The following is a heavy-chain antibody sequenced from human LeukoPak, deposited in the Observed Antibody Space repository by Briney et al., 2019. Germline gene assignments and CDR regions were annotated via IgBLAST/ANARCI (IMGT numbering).Heavy chain of an antibody. D-gene: IGHD3-10*01. CDR3: ARLGYYGSGSPDYYYYMDV. Sequence: SETLSLTCTVSGYSISSGFYWGWIRQPPGKGLEWIGSIYHSGSTHYNSSLKSRVTISVDTSKNQFSLKLSSVTAADTAVYYCARLGYYGSGSPDYYYYMDVWGKGTTVTISS. V-gene: IGHV4-38-2*02. CDR2: IYHSGST. CDR1: GYSISSGFY. J-gene: IGHJ6*03.